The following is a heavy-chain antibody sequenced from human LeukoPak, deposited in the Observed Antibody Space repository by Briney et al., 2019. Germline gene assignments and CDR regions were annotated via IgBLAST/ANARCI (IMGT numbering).Heavy chain of an antibody. Sequence: ASVKVSCKASGYTFSSLAMHWVRQAPGQRLEWMGWINAGSGNTKYSQKFQGRVTITRDTSASTAYMELSSLRSEDTAVYYCAREAGYTDFDYWGQGTLVTVSS. V-gene: IGHV1-3*01. J-gene: IGHJ4*02. CDR3: AREAGYTDFDY. D-gene: IGHD6-13*01. CDR2: INAGSGNT. CDR1: GYTFSSLA.